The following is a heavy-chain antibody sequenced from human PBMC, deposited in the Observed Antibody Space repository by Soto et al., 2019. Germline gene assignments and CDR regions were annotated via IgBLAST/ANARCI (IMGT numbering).Heavy chain of an antibody. D-gene: IGHD2-15*01. CDR3: ARGRVDCSGGSCYGIDYFDY. J-gene: IGHJ4*02. CDR1: GGSISSGGYY. V-gene: IGHV4-31*03. CDR2: IYYSGST. Sequence: SETLSLTCTVSGGSISSGGYYWSWIRQHPGKGLEWIGYIYYSGSTYYNPSLKSRVTISVDTSKNQFSLKLSSVTAADTAVYYCARGRVDCSGGSCYGIDYFDYWGQGTLVTVSS.